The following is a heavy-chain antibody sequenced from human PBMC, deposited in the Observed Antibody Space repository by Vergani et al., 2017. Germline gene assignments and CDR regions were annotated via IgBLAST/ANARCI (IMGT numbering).Heavy chain of an antibody. J-gene: IGHJ6*03. CDR3: ARDWTNGGSRDMDV. CDR2: IKQDESEK. D-gene: IGHD4-23*01. CDR1: GISFSSYW. V-gene: IGHV3-7*01. Sequence: EAPLVESGGNLVQPGGFLRTFCVGFGISFSSYWVSWVRQATGKGPEWVANIKQDESEKYYGDSVKGRFTISRDNAKNSVFLQRNSLEVEDTAVYYCARDWTNGGSRDMDVWGKGTTVIVSS.